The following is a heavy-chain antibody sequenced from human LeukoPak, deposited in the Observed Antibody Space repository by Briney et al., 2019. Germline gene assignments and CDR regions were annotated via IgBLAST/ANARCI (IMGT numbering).Heavy chain of an antibody. V-gene: IGHV3-21*01. CDR1: GFTFSTYS. D-gene: IGHD1-1*01. J-gene: IGHJ3*02. CDR2: ICSGSSYI. Sequence: PGVSLRLSCAASGFTFSTYSMYWVRQAPGEGVEWVSSICSGSSYIYYADSVKGGFTISRENAKNSLYLQMNSLRAEDKAVYYFARNTGSTVVIRDAFDIWGQGTVVTVSS. CDR3: ARNTGSTVVIRDAFDI.